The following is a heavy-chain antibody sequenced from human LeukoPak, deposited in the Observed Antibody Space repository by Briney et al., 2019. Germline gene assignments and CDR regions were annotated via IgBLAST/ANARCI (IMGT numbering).Heavy chain of an antibody. CDR3: AKDSNVLRYFDCFDY. D-gene: IGHD3-9*01. J-gene: IGHJ4*02. CDR2: ISGSGGST. CDR1: GFTFSSYA. V-gene: IGHV3-23*01. Sequence: PGGSLRLSCAASGFTFSSYAMSWVRQAPGKGLEWVSAISGSGGSTYYADSVKGRFTISRDNSKNTLYLQMNSLRAEDTAVYYCAKDSNVLRYFDCFDYWGQGTLVTVSS.